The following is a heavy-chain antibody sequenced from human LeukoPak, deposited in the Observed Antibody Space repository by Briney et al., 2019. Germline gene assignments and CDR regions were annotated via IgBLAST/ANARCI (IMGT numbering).Heavy chain of an antibody. D-gene: IGHD6-19*01. CDR2: IYYSGST. Sequence: SETLSLTCPVSGGSMSPYHWGWIRQPPGKGLEWTGYIYYSGSTNYNPSLKSRVTISVDTSKNQFSLKLSSVTAADTAIYYCARAVSGRFDYWGQGTLVTVSS. CDR3: ARAVSGRFDY. V-gene: IGHV4-59*08. J-gene: IGHJ4*02. CDR1: GGSMSPYH.